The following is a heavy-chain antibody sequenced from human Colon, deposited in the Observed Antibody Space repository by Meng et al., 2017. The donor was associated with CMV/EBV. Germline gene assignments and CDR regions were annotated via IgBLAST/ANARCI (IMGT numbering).Heavy chain of an antibody. J-gene: IGHJ4*02. CDR1: GFTFSSHA. CDR3: AKGSTDGFNGLFDS. CDR2: FSRGGENS. Sequence: SCAASGFTFSSHAMSWVRQAPGKGLEWVSGFSRGGENSYYADSVRGRFTISRDISKSTLYLQMDSLRAEDTALYYCAKGSTDGFNGLFDSWGQGALVTVSS. V-gene: IGHV3-23*01. D-gene: IGHD5-24*01.